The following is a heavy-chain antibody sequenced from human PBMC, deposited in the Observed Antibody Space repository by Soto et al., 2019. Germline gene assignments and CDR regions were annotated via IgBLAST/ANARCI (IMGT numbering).Heavy chain of an antibody. Sequence: GGSLRLSCAASGFTFSSYAMSWVRQAPGKGLEWGSAISGSGGSTYYADSVKGRFTISRDNSKNTLYLQMNSLRAEDTAVYYCAKDSAAAGPYGMDVWGQGTTVTVSS. V-gene: IGHV3-23*01. J-gene: IGHJ6*02. D-gene: IGHD6-13*01. CDR1: GFTFSSYA. CDR3: AKDSAAAGPYGMDV. CDR2: ISGSGGST.